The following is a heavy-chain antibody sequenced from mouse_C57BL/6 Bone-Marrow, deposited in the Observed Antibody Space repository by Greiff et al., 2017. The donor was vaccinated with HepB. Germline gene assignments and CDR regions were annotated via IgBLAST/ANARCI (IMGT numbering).Heavy chain of an antibody. CDR1: GYTFTSYW. CDR3: ARWDCWVSDY. CDR2: IDPSDSYT. Sequence: QVQLQQPGAELVMPGASVKLSCKASGYTFTSYWMHWVKQRPGQGLEWIGEIDPSDSYTNYNQKFKGKSTLTVDKASSTAYMQLSSLTSEDSAVYYCARWDCWVSDYWGQGTTLTVSA. D-gene: IGHD3-3*01. J-gene: IGHJ2*01. V-gene: IGHV1-69*01.